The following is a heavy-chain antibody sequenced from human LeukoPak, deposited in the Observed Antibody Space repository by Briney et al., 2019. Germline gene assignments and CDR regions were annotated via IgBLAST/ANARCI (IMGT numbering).Heavy chain of an antibody. CDR1: GYTFTSYY. CDR2: INPSGGST. CDR3: ARDLYSGSKSFGY. D-gene: IGHD1-26*01. V-gene: IGHV1-46*01. Sequence: GASVKVSCKASGYTFTSYYMHWVRQAPGQGLEWMAIINPSGGSTSYAQKFQGRVTMTTDTSTSTAYMELRSPRSDDTAFYYCARDLYSGSKSFGYWGQGTLVTVSS. J-gene: IGHJ4*02.